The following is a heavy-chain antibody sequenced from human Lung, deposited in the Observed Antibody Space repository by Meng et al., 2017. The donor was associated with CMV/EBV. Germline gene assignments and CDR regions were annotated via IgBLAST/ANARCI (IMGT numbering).Heavy chain of an antibody. CDR2: IRSKANSYAT. V-gene: IGHV3-73*01. CDR1: GFTFSGSA. CDR3: TGYCSSTSCLLYYYYGMDV. Sequence: GETLKISRAASGFTFSGSAMHWVRQASGKGLEWVGRIRSKANSYATAYAASVKGRFTISRDDSKNTAYLQMNSLKTEDTAVYYCTGYCSSTSCLLYYYYGMDVWGQGXTVTVSS. J-gene: IGHJ6*02. D-gene: IGHD2-2*01.